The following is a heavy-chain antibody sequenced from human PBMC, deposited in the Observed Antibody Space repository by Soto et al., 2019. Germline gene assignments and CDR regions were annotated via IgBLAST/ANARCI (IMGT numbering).Heavy chain of an antibody. J-gene: IGHJ3*02. CDR1: GGSISSSNW. CDR3: AGYEGSHDTAMVSAFDI. CDR2: IYHSGST. D-gene: IGHD5-18*01. Sequence: NPSETLSLTCAVSGGSISSSNWWSWVRQPPGKGLEWIGEIYHSGSTNYNPSLKSRVTISVDKSKNQSSLKLSSVTAADTAVYYCAGYEGSHDTAMVSAFDIPGQATMVTVSS. V-gene: IGHV4-4*02.